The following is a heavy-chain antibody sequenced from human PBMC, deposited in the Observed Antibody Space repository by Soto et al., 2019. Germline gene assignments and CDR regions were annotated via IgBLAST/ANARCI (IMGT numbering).Heavy chain of an antibody. CDR3: ARDHGRIRYFGWLVFFDY. CDR1: GFTFSSYA. V-gene: IGHV3-23*01. J-gene: IGHJ4*02. CDR2: ISGSGGST. D-gene: IGHD3-9*01. Sequence: GSLRLSCAASGFTFSSYAMSWVRQAPGKGLEWVSAISGSGGSTYYADSVKGRFTISRDNSKNTLYLQMNSLRPDDTAVYYCARDHGRIRYFGWLVFFDYWGQGTLVTVSS.